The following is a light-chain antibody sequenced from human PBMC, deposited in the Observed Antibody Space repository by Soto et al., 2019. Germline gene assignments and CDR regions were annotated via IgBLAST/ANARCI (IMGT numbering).Light chain of an antibody. CDR2: AAS. V-gene: IGKV1-9*01. Sequence: ILFTQSPSSLSASVGDRVTITCRASQGIDSSFAWYQQKPGKAPKLLIYAASSLQSGVPSRFSGSGSGTDFTLTISSLHPDDFATYYCQQYNSYPPTFGQGTKVDIK. J-gene: IGKJ1*01. CDR3: QQYNSYPPT. CDR1: QGIDSS.